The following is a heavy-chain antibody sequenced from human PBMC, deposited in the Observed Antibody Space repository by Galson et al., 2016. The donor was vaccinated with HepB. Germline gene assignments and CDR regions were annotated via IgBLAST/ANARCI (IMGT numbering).Heavy chain of an antibody. J-gene: IGHJ2*01. CDR2: ISSSGTTK. D-gene: IGHD2-2*01. V-gene: IGHV3-11*01. Sequence: SLRLSCAASGFTFSDYYMSWIRQAPGKGLEWVSYISSSGTTKYYADSVEGRFTISRDHTKNLLHLQMNSLRAEDMAVYYCAREMVVPYFTCINCFEGHFWYVELWGRGTLVTVSS. CDR3: AREMVVPYFTCINCFEGHFWYVEL. CDR1: GFTFSDYY.